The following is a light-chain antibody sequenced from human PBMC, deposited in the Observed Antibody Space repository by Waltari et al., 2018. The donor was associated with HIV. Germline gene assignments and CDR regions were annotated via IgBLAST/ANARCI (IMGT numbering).Light chain of an antibody. CDR3: SSYTTKNTWV. J-gene: IGLJ3*02. CDR2: EVT. Sequence: QSALTQPPSVSGSPGQSVTISCPGTSSDIGTYDRVSWYQQAPGSAPKPMIFEVTNRPSGVPDRFSGSKSGNTASLAISGLQAGDEATYYCSSYTTKNTWVFGGGTDLTVL. V-gene: IGLV2-18*02. CDR1: SSDIGTYDR.